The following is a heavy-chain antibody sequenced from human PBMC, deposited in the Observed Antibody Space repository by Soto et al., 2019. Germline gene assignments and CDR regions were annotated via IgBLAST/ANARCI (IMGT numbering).Heavy chain of an antibody. CDR2: IRSKAYGGTT. V-gene: IGHV3-49*04. J-gene: IGHJ4*02. CDR1: GFTFGDYA. CDR3: TRLPRKTFCGGYCYWFDY. D-gene: IGHD2-21*02. Sequence: EVQLVESGGGLGQPGRSLRLSCTASGFTFGDYAMSWVRQAPGKGLEWVGFIRSKAYGGTTEYAASVKGRFTISRDDSKSVAYLKMNILKTEDTAVYYCTRLPRKTFCGGYCYWFDYWGQGTLVTVSS.